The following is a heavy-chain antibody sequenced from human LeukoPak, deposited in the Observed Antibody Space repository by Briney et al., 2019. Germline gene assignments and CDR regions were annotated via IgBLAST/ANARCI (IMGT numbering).Heavy chain of an antibody. CDR3: ARGDPTIMTTVTKGSWFDP. Sequence: SETLSLTCAVYGGSFSGYYWSWIRQPPGKGLEWIGEINHSGSTNYNPSLKSRVTISVDTSKNQFSLKLSSVPAADTDVYYCARGDPTIMTTVTKGSWFDPWGQGTLVTVSS. CDR2: INHSGST. V-gene: IGHV4-34*01. J-gene: IGHJ5*02. CDR1: GGSFSGYY. D-gene: IGHD4-17*01.